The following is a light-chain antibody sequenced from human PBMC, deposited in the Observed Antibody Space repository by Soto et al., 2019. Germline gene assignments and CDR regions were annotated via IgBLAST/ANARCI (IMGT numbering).Light chain of an antibody. V-gene: IGLV2-14*01. J-gene: IGLJ2*01. Sequence: QSVLTQPASVSGSPGQSITISCTGTSSDVGAYNYVSWYQQHPGKASKLMIFEVSDRPSGVSNRFSGSKSGNTASLTISGLQAEDEADYYCSSYTSSNTLVFGGGTKLTVL. CDR3: SSYTSSNTLV. CDR2: EVS. CDR1: SSDVGAYNY.